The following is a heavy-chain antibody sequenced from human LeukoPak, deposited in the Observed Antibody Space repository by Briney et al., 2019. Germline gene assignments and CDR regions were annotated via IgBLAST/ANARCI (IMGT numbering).Heavy chain of an antibody. CDR2: IKQDGSET. CDR3: AKLAKYFYGAETFYFFEH. D-gene: IGHD3-10*01. V-gene: IGHV3-7*01. J-gene: IGHJ4*02. Sequence: GGSLRLSCATSGFIFSNYWMSWVRQAPGKGLEWVANIKQDGSETYYVDSVKGRFTISRDDAKNSLYLQMNSLRVEDTAVYYCAKLAKYFYGAETFYFFEHWGQGTPVTASS. CDR1: GFIFSNYW.